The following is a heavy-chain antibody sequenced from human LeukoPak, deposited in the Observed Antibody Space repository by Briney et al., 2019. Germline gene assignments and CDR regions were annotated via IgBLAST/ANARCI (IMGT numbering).Heavy chain of an antibody. J-gene: IGHJ6*03. CDR2: INHSRST. D-gene: IGHD3-3*01. CDR3: ARLRSLVRDYYYYYMDV. Sequence: SETLSLTCAVYGGSFSGYYWSWIRQPPGKGLEWIGEINHSRSTNNNPSLKSRVTISADTSKNQLSLRLSSVTAADTAVYYCARLRSLVRDYYYYYMDVWGKGTTVTISS. CDR1: GGSFSGYY. V-gene: IGHV4-34*01.